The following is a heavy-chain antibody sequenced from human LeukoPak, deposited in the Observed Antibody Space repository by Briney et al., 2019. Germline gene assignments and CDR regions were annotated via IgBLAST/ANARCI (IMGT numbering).Heavy chain of an antibody. CDR2: IHPTGGST. CDR3: ARDNSVGDNAWWFDP. V-gene: IGHV1-46*01. Sequence: GASVKVSCKASGYTFTSYYMHWVQQAPGQELEWMGLIHPTGGSTGYAQKFQGRVTMTRDMSTSTDYMELSSLRSEDTAIYYCARDNSVGDNAWWFDPWGQGTLVTVSS. J-gene: IGHJ5*02. D-gene: IGHD1-26*01. CDR1: GYTFTSYY.